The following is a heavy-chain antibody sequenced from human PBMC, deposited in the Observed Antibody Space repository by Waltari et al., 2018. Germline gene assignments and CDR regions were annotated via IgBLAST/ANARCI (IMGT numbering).Heavy chain of an antibody. CDR2: IKSATSGGAA. J-gene: IGHJ4*02. D-gene: IGHD3-10*01. Sequence: EVQLVQSGGGFVYAGGSLRLYCVESGFHDYSVWMSWIRQARGEGLDWVSLIKSATSGGAADYGAPVKGRFTISRDDSQNTHFLQMNSLKVEDTAVYYCVADISEIGRGEFDYWAQGTLVTVSS. V-gene: IGHV3-15*01. CDR1: GFHDYSVW. CDR3: VADISEIGRGEFDY.